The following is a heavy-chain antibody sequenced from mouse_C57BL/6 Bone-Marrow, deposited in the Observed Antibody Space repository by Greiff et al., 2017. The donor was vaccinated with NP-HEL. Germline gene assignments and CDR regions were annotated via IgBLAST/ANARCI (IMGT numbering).Heavy chain of an antibody. CDR2: ISNLAYSI. D-gene: IGHD1-1*01. J-gene: IGHJ1*03. Sequence: EVKLVESGGGLVQPGGSLKLSCAASGFTFSDYGMAWVRQAPRKGPEWVAFISNLAYSIYYADTVTGRFTISRENAKNTLYLEMSSLRSEDTAMYYCARQGYYGSYWYFDVWGTGTTVTVSS. CDR1: GFTFSDYG. V-gene: IGHV5-15*01. CDR3: ARQGYYGSYWYFDV.